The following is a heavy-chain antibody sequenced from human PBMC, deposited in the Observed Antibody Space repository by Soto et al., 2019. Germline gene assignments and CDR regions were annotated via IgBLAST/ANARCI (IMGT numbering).Heavy chain of an antibody. V-gene: IGHV4-31*03. CDR3: ARGLSVTLFDN. D-gene: IGHD4-17*01. Sequence: QVQLQESGPGLVKPSQTLSLTCTVSGGSISTGGYYWTWIRQHPGKGLEWIGYIYHSGSTYYNPSLTSRVTISVDTSKNQFSLKLSSVTAADTAVYYCARGLSVTLFDNWGQGTLVTVSS. CDR1: GGSISTGGYY. J-gene: IGHJ4*02. CDR2: IYHSGST.